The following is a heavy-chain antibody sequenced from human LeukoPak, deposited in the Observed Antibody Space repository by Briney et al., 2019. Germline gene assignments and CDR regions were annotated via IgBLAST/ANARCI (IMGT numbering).Heavy chain of an antibody. V-gene: IGHV5-51*01. CDR2: IYPGDSDT. Sequence: GESLKISCKGSGYSVTSYWIGWVRQMPGKRLEWMGIIYPGDSDTIYSPSFQGQVTISADKSISTAYLQWSSLKASDTAMYHCARALLWFGELFLSAFDIWGQGTMVTVSS. D-gene: IGHD3-10*01. CDR1: GYSVTSYW. J-gene: IGHJ3*02. CDR3: ARALLWFGELFLSAFDI.